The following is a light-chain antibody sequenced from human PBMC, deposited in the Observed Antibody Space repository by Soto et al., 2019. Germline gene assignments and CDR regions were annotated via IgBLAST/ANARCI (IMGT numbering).Light chain of an antibody. CDR3: ASFRSGTILV. CDR1: RSDIGDSNF. J-gene: IGLJ1*01. Sequence: QSVLTQPASVSGSPGQSVTISCTGPRSDIGDSNFISWYQQSPGKAPRLLIYEVNNRPSGVSRRFSGSKAGNTASLTISGLLEGDEADYFCASFRSGTILVFGSGTKVTVL. CDR2: EVN. V-gene: IGLV2-14*01.